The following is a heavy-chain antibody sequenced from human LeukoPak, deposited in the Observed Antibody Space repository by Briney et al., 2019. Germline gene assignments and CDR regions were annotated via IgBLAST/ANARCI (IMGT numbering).Heavy chain of an antibody. D-gene: IGHD6-19*01. Sequence: PGGSLRLSCVASGFTFSDYYMSWIRQAPGKGLEWVSYIRSSGTTIHYADSVKGRFTISRDNAKNSLYLQMNSLRAEDTAVYYCARDRGAVTDVFDYWGQGTLATVSS. CDR3: ARDRGAVTDVFDY. CDR1: GFTFSDYY. V-gene: IGHV3-11*04. CDR2: IRSSGTTI. J-gene: IGHJ4*02.